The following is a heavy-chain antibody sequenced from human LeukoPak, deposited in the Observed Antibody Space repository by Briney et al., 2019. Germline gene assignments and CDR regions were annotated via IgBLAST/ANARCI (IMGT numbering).Heavy chain of an antibody. CDR1: GGYISSYY. V-gene: IGHV4-59*08. CDR3: ARHSGDSGSYYYYGMDV. CDR2: IYSSGRT. J-gene: IGHJ6*02. D-gene: IGHD1-26*01. Sequence: PSETLSLTCTVSGGYISSYYWSWLRQPPGKGLEGIGYIYSSGRTNYNTSLKSRVSISIDTSKNQFSLKLSSVTAADTAVYYCARHSGDSGSYYYYGMDVWGQGTTVTVSS.